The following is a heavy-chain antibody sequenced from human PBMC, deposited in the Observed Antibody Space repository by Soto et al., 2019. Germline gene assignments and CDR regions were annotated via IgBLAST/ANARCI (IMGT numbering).Heavy chain of an antibody. Sequence: PSETLSLTCTVSGGSISSYYWSWIRQPPGKGLEWIGYIYYSGSTNYNPSLKSRVTISVDTSKNQFSLKLSSVTAADTAVYYCARGGTYYDFWSGYYTDLNWFDPWGQGTLVTVSS. J-gene: IGHJ5*02. CDR2: IYYSGST. CDR1: GGSISSYY. D-gene: IGHD3-3*01. CDR3: ARGGTYYDFWSGYYTDLNWFDP. V-gene: IGHV4-59*01.